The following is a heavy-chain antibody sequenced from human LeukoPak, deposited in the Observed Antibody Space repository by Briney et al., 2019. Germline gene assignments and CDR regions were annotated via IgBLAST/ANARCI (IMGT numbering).Heavy chain of an antibody. CDR1: GVSFSGYY. CDR3: ARGPPGYSSSWFDY. V-gene: IGHV4-34*01. J-gene: IGHJ4*02. Sequence: SETLSLTCAVYGVSFSGYYWSWIRQPPGKGLEWIGEINHSGSTNYNPSLKSRVTISVDTSKNQFSLKLSSVTAADTAVYHCARGPPGYSSSWFDYWGQGTLVTVSS. D-gene: IGHD6-13*01. CDR2: INHSGST.